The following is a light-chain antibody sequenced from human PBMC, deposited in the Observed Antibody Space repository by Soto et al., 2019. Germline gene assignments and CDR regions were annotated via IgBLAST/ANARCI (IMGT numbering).Light chain of an antibody. J-gene: IGKJ1*01. CDR3: QQYGSSPRT. Sequence: EIVLTQSPGTLSLSPRERATFSCRASQSVSSNYLAWYQQKPGQAPRLLIYGAFKRATGIPDRFSGSGSGTDFTLTISRVEPEDFAVYCCQQYGSSPRTFGQGTKVEIK. CDR1: QSVSSNY. V-gene: IGKV3-20*01. CDR2: GAF.